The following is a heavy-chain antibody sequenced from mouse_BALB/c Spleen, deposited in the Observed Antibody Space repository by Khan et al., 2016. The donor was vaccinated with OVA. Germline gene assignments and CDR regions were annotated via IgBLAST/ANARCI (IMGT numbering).Heavy chain of an antibody. CDR3: ARSRGPGYDYSFAF. CDR2: IYPYNGGT. Sequence: VQLQQSGPELVKPGASVKISCKASGYAFTDYNMHWVKQSHVNSLEWIGYIYPYNGGTGYNQKFKSKATLTVDNSSSTAYMELGSLTSEDSAVYCCARSRGPGYDYSFAFWGQGTTLTVSS. J-gene: IGHJ2*01. V-gene: IGHV1S29*02. CDR1: GYAFTDYN. D-gene: IGHD2-4*01.